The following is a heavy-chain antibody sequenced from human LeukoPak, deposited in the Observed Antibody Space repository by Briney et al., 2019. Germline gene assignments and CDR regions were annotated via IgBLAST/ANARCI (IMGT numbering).Heavy chain of an antibody. V-gene: IGHV1-8*01. D-gene: IGHD5-18*01. CDR1: GYTFTSYD. CDR2: MNPNSGNT. CDR3: AIGYSYGYVSPD. Sequence: ASVKVSCKASGYTFTSYDINWVRQATGQGLEWMGWMNPNSGNTGYAQKFQGRVTMTRNTSISTAYMELSSLRSEDTAVCYCAIGYSYGYVSPDWGQGTLVTVSS. J-gene: IGHJ4*02.